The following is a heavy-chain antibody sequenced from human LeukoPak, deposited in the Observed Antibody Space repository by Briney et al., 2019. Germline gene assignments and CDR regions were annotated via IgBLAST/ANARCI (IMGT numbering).Heavy chain of an antibody. V-gene: IGHV3-30*18. J-gene: IGHJ4*02. Sequence: GGSLRLSCAASGFTFRTYAMHWVREAPGKGLEGVAIISFDGSNIQFGDSVRGRFTISRDNSKNTVFLQMNSLRGDDTAVYYCVKGGDGSIPFDYWGQGTLVTVSS. D-gene: IGHD5-24*01. CDR2: ISFDGSNI. CDR3: VKGGDGSIPFDY. CDR1: GFTFRTYA.